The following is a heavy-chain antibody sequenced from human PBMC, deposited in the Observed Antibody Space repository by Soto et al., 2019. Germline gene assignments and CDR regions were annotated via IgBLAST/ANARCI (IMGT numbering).Heavy chain of an antibody. V-gene: IGHV3-23*01. CDR2: ISGGGGNT. CDR1: GFTFSNYA. CDR3: AKERLGRGADY. Sequence: EVQLLESGGGLVQPGGSLRLYCAASGFTFSNYAMSWVRQTPGKGLEWVSTISGGGGNTYYPDSVKGRFTISRDNSKDTVYLQMNSLRAGDTALYYCAKERLGRGADYWGQGALVTVTS. J-gene: IGHJ4*02.